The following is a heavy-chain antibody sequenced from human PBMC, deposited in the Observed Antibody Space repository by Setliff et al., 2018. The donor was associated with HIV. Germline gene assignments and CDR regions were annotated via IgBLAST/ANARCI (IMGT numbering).Heavy chain of an antibody. V-gene: IGHV3-21*04. CDR1: GFTFSTYT. CDR2: ISSSSSYI. CDR3: ARVMIGYSGYDAFDY. Sequence: PGGSLRLSCVVSGFTFSTYTMSWVRQAPGKGLEWVASISSSSSYIYYADSVKGRFTISRDNAKNSLYLQMNSLRAEDTAVYYCARVMIGYSGYDAFDYWGQGTLVTVSS. J-gene: IGHJ4*02. D-gene: IGHD5-12*01.